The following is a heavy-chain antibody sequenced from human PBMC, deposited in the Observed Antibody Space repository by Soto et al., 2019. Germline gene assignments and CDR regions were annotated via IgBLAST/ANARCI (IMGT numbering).Heavy chain of an antibody. V-gene: IGHV3-13*01. Sequence: PGGSLRLSCAASGFTFSSYDMHWVRQATGKGLEWVSTIGSAGDTYYPGSVKGRFTISRENAKKSLYLQMNSLRAGDTAVYYCVRDRSMWSGPYYYYYGMDVWGQGTTVTVSS. CDR2: IGSAGDT. J-gene: IGHJ6*02. D-gene: IGHD3-3*01. CDR3: VRDRSMWSGPYYYYYGMDV. CDR1: GFTFSSYD.